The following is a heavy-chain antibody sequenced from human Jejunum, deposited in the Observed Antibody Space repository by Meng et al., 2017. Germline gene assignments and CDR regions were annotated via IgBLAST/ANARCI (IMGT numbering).Heavy chain of an antibody. CDR1: GYTLNGFY. D-gene: IGHD5-24*01. CDR2: INTNTGGT. Sequence: QVQMEQSGAEVRKPGASVKVSCRASGYTLNGFYMHWVRQAPGQGLEWMGRINTNTGGTNYAQNFKGSITLTRDTSTVYMEVNRLRSDDTAMYYCACRSYNYDDYFDFWGRGTLVTVSS. J-gene: IGHJ4*02. V-gene: IGHV1-2*06. CDR3: ACRSYNYDDYFDF.